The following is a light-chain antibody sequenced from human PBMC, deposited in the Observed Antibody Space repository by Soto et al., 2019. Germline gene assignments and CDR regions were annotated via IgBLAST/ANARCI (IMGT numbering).Light chain of an antibody. J-gene: IGKJ5*01. CDR1: QSISSD. CDR2: GAS. CDR3: QQIYFIPIS. Sequence: SAFSVSASIGDRVTITCRTSQSISSDLNWYQQKTGRAPKLLIYGASTLQSGVPSRFSGSGSGTHFTLTISSVQPEDFATYYCQQIYFIPISFAHVTRPAIK. V-gene: IGKV1-39*01.